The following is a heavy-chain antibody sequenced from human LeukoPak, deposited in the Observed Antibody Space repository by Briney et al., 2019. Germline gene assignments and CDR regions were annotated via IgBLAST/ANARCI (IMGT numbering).Heavy chain of an antibody. V-gene: IGHV4-59*01. D-gene: IGHD3-10*01. Sequence: KPSETLSLTCSVSGGSISSYYRSWIRQPPGKGLEWIGYLYYSGSTNSNPSLKSRVTMSVDTSKNQFSLKLRSVTAADTAVYYCARGGSGISNAFDIWGQGTMVTVSS. CDR1: GGSISSYY. CDR3: ARGGSGISNAFDI. J-gene: IGHJ3*02. CDR2: LYYSGST.